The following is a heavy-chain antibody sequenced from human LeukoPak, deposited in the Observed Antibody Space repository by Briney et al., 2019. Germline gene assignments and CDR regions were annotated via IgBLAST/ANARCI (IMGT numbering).Heavy chain of an antibody. J-gene: IGHJ6*02. Sequence: SVKVSCKASGGTFSSYAISWVRQAPGQGLEWMGGIIPIFGTANFAQKFQGRVTITADESTSTAYMELSSLRSEDTAVYYCAIQPQAGLLVYYYYGTDVWGQGTTVTVSS. CDR1: GGTFSSYA. CDR2: IIPIFGTA. D-gene: IGHD1-26*01. V-gene: IGHV1-69*01. CDR3: AIQPQAGLLVYYYYGTDV.